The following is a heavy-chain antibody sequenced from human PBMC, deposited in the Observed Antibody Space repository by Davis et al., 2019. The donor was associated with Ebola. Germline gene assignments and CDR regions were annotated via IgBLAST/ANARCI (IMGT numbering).Heavy chain of an antibody. CDR3: ARGLLGGSSFYY. V-gene: IGHV4-59*01. J-gene: IGHJ4*02. Sequence: SETLSLTCTVSGGSISSYYWSWIRQPPGKGLEWIGYIYYSGSTNYNPSLKSRVTISVDTSKNQFSLKLSSVTAADTAVYYCARGLLGGSSFYYWGQGTLVTVSS. CDR1: GGSISSYY. D-gene: IGHD6-13*01. CDR2: IYYSGST.